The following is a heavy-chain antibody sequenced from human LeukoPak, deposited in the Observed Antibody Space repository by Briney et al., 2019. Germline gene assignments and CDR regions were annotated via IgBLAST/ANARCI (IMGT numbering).Heavy chain of an antibody. CDR2: INHSGST. D-gene: IGHD3-10*01. CDR1: GGSFSGYY. CDR3: AREYGSGSEFDP. V-gene: IGHV4-34*01. Sequence: ETLSLTCAVYGGSFSGYYWSWIRQPPGKGLEWIGEINHSGSTNYNPSLKSRVTMSVDTSKNQFSLNLTSVTAADTAVYYCAREYGSGSEFDPWGQGTLVTVSS. J-gene: IGHJ5*02.